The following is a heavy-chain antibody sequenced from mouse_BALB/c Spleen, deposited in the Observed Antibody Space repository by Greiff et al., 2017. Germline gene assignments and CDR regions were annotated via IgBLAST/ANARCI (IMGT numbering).Heavy chain of an antibody. CDR1: GYTFTSYW. D-gene: IGHD1-1*01. CDR2: INPSTGYT. J-gene: IGHJ2*01. CDR3: ARPHYYGSSRDYFDY. V-gene: IGHV1-4*01. Sequence: QVQLKQSGAELARPGASVKLSCKASGYTFTSYWMHWVKQRPGQGLEWIGYINPSTGYTEYNQKFKDKATLTADKSSSTAYMQLSSLTSEDSAVYYCARPHYYGSSRDYFDYWGQGTTLTVAS.